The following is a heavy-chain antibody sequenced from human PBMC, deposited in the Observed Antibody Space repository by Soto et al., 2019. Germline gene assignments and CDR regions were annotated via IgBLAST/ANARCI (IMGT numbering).Heavy chain of an antibody. Sequence: GGSLRLSCAASGFTFSSYAMSWVRQAPGKGLEWVSAISGSGGSTYYADSVKGRFTISRDNSKNTLYLQMNSLRAEDTAVYYCAKETGDIVVVPAEMSGDFDYWGQGTLVTVSS. D-gene: IGHD2-2*01. CDR2: ISGSGGST. J-gene: IGHJ4*02. V-gene: IGHV3-23*01. CDR1: GFTFSSYA. CDR3: AKETGDIVVVPAEMSGDFDY.